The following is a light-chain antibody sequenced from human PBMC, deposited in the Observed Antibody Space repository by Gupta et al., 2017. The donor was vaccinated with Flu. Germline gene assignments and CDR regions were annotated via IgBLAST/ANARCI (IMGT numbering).Light chain of an antibody. CDR3: HENCNSSPT. J-gene: IGKJ2*01. CDR1: QTINSNH. Sequence: EIVLTQSPVTLSLSPGERATLFCRASQTINSNHLAWYQQRPGQAPRLLIYGASTRATGIPDRISGSASGTEFTLTIIELEPEDFAVYYCHENCNSSPTFGQGTKLEIE. CDR2: GAS. V-gene: IGKV3-20*01.